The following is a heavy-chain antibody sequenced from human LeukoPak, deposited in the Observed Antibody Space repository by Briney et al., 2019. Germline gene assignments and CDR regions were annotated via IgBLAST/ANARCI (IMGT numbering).Heavy chain of an antibody. Sequence: PSETLSLTCAVSGYSISSGYYWGWIRQPPGKGLEWIGSIYHSGSTYYNPSLKSRVTISVDTSKNQFSLKLNSVTAADTAVYYCARRRSGAFDYWGQGTLVTVSS. D-gene: IGHD4/OR15-4a*01. CDR1: GYSISSGYY. CDR2: IYHSGST. CDR3: ARRRSGAFDY. V-gene: IGHV4-38-2*01. J-gene: IGHJ4*02.